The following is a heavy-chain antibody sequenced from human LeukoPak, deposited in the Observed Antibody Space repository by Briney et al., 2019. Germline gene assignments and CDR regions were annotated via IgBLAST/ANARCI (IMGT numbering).Heavy chain of an antibody. Sequence: GGSLRLSCAASGFTFSSYSMQWVRQTPGKGLEWVGIMSNSGENTFYGEAVKGRFTISRDNSQNTLYLQMNSLRPEDTAVYYCAKGGASVTRYVDYWGQGTLVTVSS. J-gene: IGHJ4*02. CDR1: GFTFSSYS. CDR2: MSNSGENT. D-gene: IGHD4-17*01. V-gene: IGHV3-30*18. CDR3: AKGGASVTRYVDY.